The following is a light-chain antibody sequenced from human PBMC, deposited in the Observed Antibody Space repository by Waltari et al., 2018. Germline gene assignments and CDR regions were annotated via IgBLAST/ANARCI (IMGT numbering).Light chain of an antibody. Sequence: EIVLTQSPGTLSLSPGERATLSCRTSQSVSRTLAWYQQKPGQAPRLLIYNASSRATCIPDRFSGRGAGIDFSLTISRLEPEGFSVYYCQKYGTLPATFGQGTKVEIK. J-gene: IGKJ1*01. CDR3: QKYGTLPAT. V-gene: IGKV3-20*01. CDR1: QSVSRT. CDR2: NAS.